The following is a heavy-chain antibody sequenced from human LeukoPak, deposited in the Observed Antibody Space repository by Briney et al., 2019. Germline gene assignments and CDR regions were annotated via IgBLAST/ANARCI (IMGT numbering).Heavy chain of an antibody. CDR3: ARTLPGGVVDY. J-gene: IGHJ4*02. CDR2: MNPNSANT. D-gene: IGHD1-14*01. Sequence: ASVKVSCKASGYTFTSYDLNWVRQATGQGLEWMGWMNPNSANTGYAQKFQGRVTITRDTSKSTAYMELSSLRSGDTAVYYCARTLPGGVVDYWGQGTLVTVSS. V-gene: IGHV1-8*03. CDR1: GYTFTSYD.